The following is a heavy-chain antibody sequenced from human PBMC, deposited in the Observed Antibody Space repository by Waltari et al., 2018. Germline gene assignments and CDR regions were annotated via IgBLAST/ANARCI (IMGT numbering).Heavy chain of an antibody. V-gene: IGHV4-39*07. CDR2: VDDSGNS. CDR3: GRQRPAALGAWFDS. CDR1: GDSISRSDYY. Sequence: QLQLQESGPGLVKPSETLSLSCTVSGDSISRSDYYWGWIRQPPGKGLEWIGSVDDSGNSYYNPSLKSGGDISTDTSKNQLSLRLTSVTAADSAVYHCGRQRPAALGAWFDSWGQGTPVIVSS. D-gene: IGHD2-2*01. J-gene: IGHJ5*01.